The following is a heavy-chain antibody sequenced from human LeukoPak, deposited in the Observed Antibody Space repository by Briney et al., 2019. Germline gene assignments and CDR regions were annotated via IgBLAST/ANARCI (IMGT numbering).Heavy chain of an antibody. D-gene: IGHD2-15*01. Sequence: PGGSRRLSCAASGFTFSSYGMHWVRQAPGKGLVCVSRIKTDGSTTDYADSVKGRFTISRDNAENTLYLQMNSLRAEDTAVYYCVSRQCSGGRCYMAYWGQGTLVTVSS. V-gene: IGHV3-74*01. CDR3: VSRQCSGGRCYMAY. J-gene: IGHJ4*02. CDR1: GFTFSSYG. CDR2: IKTDGSTT.